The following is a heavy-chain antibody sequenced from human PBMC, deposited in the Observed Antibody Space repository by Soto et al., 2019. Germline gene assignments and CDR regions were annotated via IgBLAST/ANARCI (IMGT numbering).Heavy chain of an antibody. Sequence: ASVKVSCKASGYTFTSYAMHWVRQAPGQRLEWMGWINAGNGKTKYSQKFQGRVTITRDTSTHTAYMELSSLRSDDTAVYYCEKDRQRIGGAPQGKRPFDYWGQGTLVTVSS. D-gene: IGHD1-26*01. CDR1: GYTFTSYA. CDR3: EKDRQRIGGAPQGKRPFDY. J-gene: IGHJ4*02. V-gene: IGHV1-3*01. CDR2: INAGNGKT.